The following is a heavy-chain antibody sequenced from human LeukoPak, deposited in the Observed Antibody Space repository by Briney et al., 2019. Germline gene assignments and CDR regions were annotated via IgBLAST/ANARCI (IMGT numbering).Heavy chain of an antibody. CDR1: GFTFSSYS. J-gene: IGHJ5*02. D-gene: IGHD6-25*01. V-gene: IGHV3-48*04. CDR2: ISGSSSTI. Sequence: GGSLRLSCAASGFTFSSYSMNWVRQAPGKGLESVAYISGSSSTIYYADSVKGRFTISRDNAKNSLYLQMNSLRAEDTAVYYCARGSSAVGSNWFDPWGQGTLFTVSS. CDR3: ARGSSAVGSNWFDP.